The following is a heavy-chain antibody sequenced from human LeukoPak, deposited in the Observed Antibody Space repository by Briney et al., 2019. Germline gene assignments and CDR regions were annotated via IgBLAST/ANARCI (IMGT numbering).Heavy chain of an antibody. J-gene: IGHJ4*02. Sequence: GRSLRLSCAASGFTFSGYAIHWVRQAPGKGLEWVSFIRFDGSNKYYADSVKGRFTISRDSSKNTLYLQMNSLRAEDTAVYYCAKVLTYYLDYWGQGTLVTVSS. CDR2: IRFDGSNK. V-gene: IGHV3-30*04. CDR3: AKVLTYYLDY. D-gene: IGHD3-16*01. CDR1: GFTFSGYA.